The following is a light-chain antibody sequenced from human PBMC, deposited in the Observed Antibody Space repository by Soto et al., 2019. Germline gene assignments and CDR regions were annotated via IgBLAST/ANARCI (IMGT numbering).Light chain of an antibody. J-gene: IGLJ2*01. CDR1: SNDIGGSNF. CDR2: EVT. CDR3: GSYSRSKNIL. V-gene: IGLV2-8*01. Sequence: QSALTQPPSASGSPGQSVTISCTGTSNDIGGSNFVSWYQQHPDKAPKLIIYEVTKRPSGVPDRFSAFKSGNTASLTVSGLQPEDEADYYCGSYSRSKNILFGGGTQLTVL.